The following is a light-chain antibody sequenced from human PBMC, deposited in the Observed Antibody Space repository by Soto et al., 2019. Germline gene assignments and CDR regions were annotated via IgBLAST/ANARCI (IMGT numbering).Light chain of an antibody. CDR2: AAS. CDR3: QQLNSYPPFT. V-gene: IGKV1-9*01. J-gene: IGKJ3*01. CDR1: QGISSY. Sequence: DIQLTQSPSFLSASVGDRVTITCRASQGISSYLAWYQQKPGKAPKLLIYAASTLQSGVPSRFSGSASGTEFTLTISSLQPEDFATYYCQQLNSYPPFTFGPGIKVDMK.